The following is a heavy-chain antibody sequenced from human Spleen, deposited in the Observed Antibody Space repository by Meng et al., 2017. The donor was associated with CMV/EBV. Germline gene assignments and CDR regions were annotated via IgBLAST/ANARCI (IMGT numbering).Heavy chain of an antibody. J-gene: IGHJ4*02. CDR3: ARVGYNSY. D-gene: IGHD5-24*01. CDR2: INSDATII. Sequence: GESLKISCAASGFAFNTYEMKWVRQAPGKGLEWLSDINSDATIINYADSVKGRFTISRDNAKTSLYLQMNSLRAEDTAVYYCARVGYNSYWGQGTLVTVSS. CDR1: GFAFNTYE. V-gene: IGHV3-48*03.